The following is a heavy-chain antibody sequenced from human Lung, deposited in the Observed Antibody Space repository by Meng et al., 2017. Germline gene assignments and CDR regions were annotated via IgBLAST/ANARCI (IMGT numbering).Heavy chain of an antibody. V-gene: IGHV4-34*01. CDR1: GGSFSDYY. CDR3: ARGPTTMAHDFDY. CDR2: INHSGST. J-gene: IGHJ4*02. D-gene: IGHD4-11*01. Sequence: VPLLHLRAGLLTTFGSLSLSFVGSGGSFSDYYWSWLRQPPGKGLEWIGEINHSGSTNYNPSLESRATISVDTSQNNLSLKLSSVTAADSAVYYCARGPTTMAHDFDYWGQGTLVTVSS.